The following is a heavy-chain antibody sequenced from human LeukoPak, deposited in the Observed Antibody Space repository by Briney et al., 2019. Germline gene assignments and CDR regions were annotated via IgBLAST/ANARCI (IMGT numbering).Heavy chain of an antibody. CDR2: ISGSGVST. V-gene: IGHV3-23*01. D-gene: IGHD1-26*01. CDR1: GFTFSSSA. CDR3: AKDGPLVGPYYFDY. Sequence: PGGSLRLSCAASGFTFSSSAMSWVRQVPGKGLEWVSGISGSGVSTYYADSVKGRFTISRDNSKNMLYLQMNSLRAEDTAVYYCAKDGPLVGPYYFDYWGQGTLVTVSS. J-gene: IGHJ4*02.